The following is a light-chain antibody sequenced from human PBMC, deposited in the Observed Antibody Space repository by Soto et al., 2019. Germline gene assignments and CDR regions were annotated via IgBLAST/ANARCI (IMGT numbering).Light chain of an antibody. CDR2: YAS. CDR3: QQRRKCPTIT. CDR1: QSVSSY. V-gene: IGKV3-11*01. J-gene: IGKJ5*01. Sequence: EIVLTQSPATLSLSPGERATLSCRASQSVSSYLAWYQQKPAQAPTLLIYYASNRATAIPARFSGSRSGTDYHLTISSQAAAYFAVYYCQQRRKCPTITFGQGTQREIK.